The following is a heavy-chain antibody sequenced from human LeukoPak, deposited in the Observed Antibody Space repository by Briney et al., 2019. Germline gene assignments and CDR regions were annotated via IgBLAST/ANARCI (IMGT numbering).Heavy chain of an antibody. Sequence: SETLSLTCTVSGGSISSYYWSWIRQPPGKGLEWIGYIYYSGSTNYNPSLKSRVTISVDTSKNQFSLKLSSVIAADTAVYYCARGFDNWNDGYYYYYGMDVWGQGTTVTVSS. V-gene: IGHV4-59*01. J-gene: IGHJ6*02. CDR1: GGSISSYY. D-gene: IGHD1-20*01. CDR2: IYYSGST. CDR3: ARGFDNWNDGYYYYYGMDV.